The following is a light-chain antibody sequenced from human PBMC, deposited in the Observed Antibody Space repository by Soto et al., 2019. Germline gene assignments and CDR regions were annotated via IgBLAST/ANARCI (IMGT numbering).Light chain of an antibody. J-gene: IGKJ5*01. CDR3: QHYNGYPQT. CDR2: AAS. V-gene: IGKV1-16*01. CDR1: QGIDTY. Sequence: DIQMTQSPSSLSASVGDRVTITCRASQGIDTYLAWFQQKPGKAPKTLIYAASSLHSGVPSRFSGSGFGTDFTLTISSLQPEDFATYYCQHYNGYPQTXGQG.